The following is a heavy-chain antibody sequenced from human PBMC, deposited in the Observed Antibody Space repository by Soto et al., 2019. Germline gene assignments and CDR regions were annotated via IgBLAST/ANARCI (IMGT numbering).Heavy chain of an antibody. CDR2: INHSGST. V-gene: IGHV4-34*01. J-gene: IGHJ4*02. D-gene: IGHD2-8*01. Sequence: TSETLSLTCAVYGGSFSGNYWSWIRQPPWKGLEWIGEINHSGSTNYNPSLKSRVTISVDTSKNQFSLKLSSVTAADTAVYYCARFAPDCTNGVCSIDYWGKGTLVTVST. CDR1: GGSFSGNY. CDR3: ARFAPDCTNGVCSIDY.